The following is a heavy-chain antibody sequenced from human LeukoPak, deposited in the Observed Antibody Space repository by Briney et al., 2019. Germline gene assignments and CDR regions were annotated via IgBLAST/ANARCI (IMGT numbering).Heavy chain of an antibody. V-gene: IGHV4-31*03. CDR3: ARDLSVTRSPSITIFGVVIGHAFDI. J-gene: IGHJ3*02. Sequence: SETLSLTCTVSGGSISSGGYYWSWIRQHPGKGLEWIGYIYYIGSTYYNPSLKSRVTISVDTSKNQFSLKLSSVTAADTAVYYCARDLSVTRSPSITIFGVVIGHAFDIWGQGTMVTVSS. CDR1: GGSISSGGYY. CDR2: IYYIGST. D-gene: IGHD3-3*01.